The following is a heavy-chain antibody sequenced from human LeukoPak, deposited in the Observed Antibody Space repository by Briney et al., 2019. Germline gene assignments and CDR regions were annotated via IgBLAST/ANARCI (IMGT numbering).Heavy chain of an antibody. Sequence: GGSLRLSCAASGFPFNKFAMYWVRQAPGKGLECVAVIVYDGSNKYYADSVKGRFTISRDNSKDTLYLQMNSLRPEDTAVYYCARDGNSGYDSDYYYGMDVWGKGTSVTVSS. CDR2: IVYDGSNK. V-gene: IGHV3-30*04. CDR1: GFPFNKFA. CDR3: ARDGNSGYDSDYYYGMDV. D-gene: IGHD5-12*01. J-gene: IGHJ6*04.